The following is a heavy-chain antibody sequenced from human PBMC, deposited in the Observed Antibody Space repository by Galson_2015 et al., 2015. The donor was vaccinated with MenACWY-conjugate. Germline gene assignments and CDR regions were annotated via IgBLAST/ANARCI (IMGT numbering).Heavy chain of an antibody. J-gene: IGHJ4*02. V-gene: IGHV3-53*01. CDR3: AKIERHPVGPYFDS. Sequence: SLRLSCAASGFSVTSHFMGWVRQAPGKGLEWVALLYDDGTSSYADSVKGRFTISRDTLRNSLSLQMHGLRAEDTAMYFCAKIERHPVGPYFDSWGQGTLVLVSS. CDR1: GFSVTSHF. CDR2: LYDDGTS. D-gene: IGHD3/OR15-3a*01.